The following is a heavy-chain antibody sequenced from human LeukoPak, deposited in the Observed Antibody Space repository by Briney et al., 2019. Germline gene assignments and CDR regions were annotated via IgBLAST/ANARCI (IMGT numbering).Heavy chain of an antibody. CDR3: AKVDFSTVTTGFDY. CDR1: GFTFSSYA. V-gene: IGHV3-23*01. J-gene: IGHJ4*02. CDR2: ISGSGGST. D-gene: IGHD4-17*01. Sequence: GGSLRLSCAASGFTFSSYAMSWVRPGPGEGLEWVSAISGSGGSTYYADSVKGRFTISRDNSKNTLYLQMNSLRAEDTAVYYCAKVDFSTVTTGFDYWGQGTLVTVSS.